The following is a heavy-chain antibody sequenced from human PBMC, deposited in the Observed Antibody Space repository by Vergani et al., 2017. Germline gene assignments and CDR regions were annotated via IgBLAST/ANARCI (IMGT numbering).Heavy chain of an antibody. J-gene: IGHJ6*03. CDR1: GGSFTSYH. CDR2: IAHTGRP. D-gene: IGHD4-11*01. CDR3: ARVNTETNGHLYYYYYMDV. Sequence: QVQLQQWGGGLLKPSETLSLTCVVNGGSFTSYHWTWIRQSPGEGLEWVGDIAHTGRPDYNPPLKSRLTMSVDKSRNQFSLTLNSVTATDTAIYFCARVNTETNGHLYYYYYMDVGGQGTAVTVS. V-gene: IGHV4-34*01.